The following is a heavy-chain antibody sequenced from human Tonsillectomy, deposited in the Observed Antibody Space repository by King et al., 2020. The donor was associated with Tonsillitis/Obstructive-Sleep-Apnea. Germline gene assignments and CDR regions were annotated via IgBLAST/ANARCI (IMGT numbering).Heavy chain of an antibody. D-gene: IGHD1-20*01. CDR2: IYYSGST. CDR3: ASSINWNQRFRYYYMDV. CDR1: GGSISSSSYY. Sequence: PLQESGPGLVKPSETLSLTCTVSGGSISSSSYYWGWIRQPPGKGLEWIGSIYYSGSTYYNPSLKSRVTISVDMSKNQFSLKLSSVTAADTAVYYCASSINWNQRFRYYYMDVWGKGTTVTVSS. V-gene: IGHV4-39*01. J-gene: IGHJ6*03.